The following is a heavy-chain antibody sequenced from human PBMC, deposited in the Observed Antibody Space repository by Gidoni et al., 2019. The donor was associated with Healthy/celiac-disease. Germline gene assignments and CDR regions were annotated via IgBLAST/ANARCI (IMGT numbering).Heavy chain of an antibody. CDR1: GGSISSSSYY. J-gene: IGHJ5*02. CDR3: ARDRRDYDSSGYYLRENSWFDP. V-gene: IGHV4-39*07. Sequence: QLQLQESGPGLVKPSETLSLTCPVPGGSISSSSYYWGWLRQPPGKGLEWIGSIYYSGSPYYNPSLKSRVTISVDTSKNQFSLKLSSVTAADTAVYYCARDRRDYDSSGYYLRENSWFDPWGQGTLVTVSS. CDR2: IYYSGSP. D-gene: IGHD3-22*01.